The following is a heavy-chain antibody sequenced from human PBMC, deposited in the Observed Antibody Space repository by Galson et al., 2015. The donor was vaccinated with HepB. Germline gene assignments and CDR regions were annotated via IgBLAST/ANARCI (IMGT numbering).Heavy chain of an antibody. D-gene: IGHD5-18*01. CDR2: IIPIFGTA. J-gene: IGHJ4*02. V-gene: IGHV1-69*13. Sequence: SVKVSCKASGYTFIDYYIHWVRQAPGQGLEWMGGIIPIFGTANYAQKFQGRVTITADESTSTAYMELSSLRSEDTAVYYCAVLTGYSYGLGYFDYWGQGTLVTVSS. CDR3: AVLTGYSYGLGYFDY. CDR1: GYTFIDYY.